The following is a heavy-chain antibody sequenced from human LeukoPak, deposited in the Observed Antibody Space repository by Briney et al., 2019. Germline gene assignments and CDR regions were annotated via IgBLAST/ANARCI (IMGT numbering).Heavy chain of an antibody. CDR1: GFTFSDCY. J-gene: IGHJ4*02. CDR3: ARDAEYDYVWGSSPGGIY. Sequence: GGSLRLSCAASGFTFSDCYMSWIRQAPGKGLEWVSYITNRGTYTNYADSVKGRFTISRDNSKNTLSLQMNSLRAEDTAVYYCARDAEYDYVWGSSPGGIYWGQGTLVIVSS. CDR2: ITNRGTYT. V-gene: IGHV3-11*06. D-gene: IGHD3-16*01.